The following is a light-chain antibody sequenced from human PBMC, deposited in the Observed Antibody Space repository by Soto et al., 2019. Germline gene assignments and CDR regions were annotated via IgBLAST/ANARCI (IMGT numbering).Light chain of an antibody. J-gene: IGKJ2*01. CDR2: GAS. V-gene: IGKV3-15*01. CDR3: QQYSYWPPYT. Sequence: EVVMTQSPATLSVSPGERGTLSCRASQSVNANLAWYQQKPGQAPGLLIYGASTRATGIPARFSGSGFGTEFTLTISSLQSEDFAVYYCQQYSYWPPYTFGQGTRLEIK. CDR1: QSVNAN.